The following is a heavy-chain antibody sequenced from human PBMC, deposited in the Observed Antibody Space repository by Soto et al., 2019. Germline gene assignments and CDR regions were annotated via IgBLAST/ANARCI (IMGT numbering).Heavy chain of an antibody. Sequence: QGQLQQSGPGLVKPSQTLSLTCAISGDSVSSDITSWNWIRQSPSRGLEWLGRTYYRSKWFHDYAASVKSRITINPDSSTNQFSLELISMTPEDTAVYFCARGNALDVWGHGTVVNVSS. J-gene: IGHJ3*01. V-gene: IGHV6-1*01. D-gene: IGHD3-10*01. CDR3: ARGNALDV. CDR1: GDSVSSDITS. CDR2: TYYRSKWFH.